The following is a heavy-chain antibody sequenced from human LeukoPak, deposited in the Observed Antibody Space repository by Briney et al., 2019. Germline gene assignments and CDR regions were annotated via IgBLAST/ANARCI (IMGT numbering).Heavy chain of an antibody. D-gene: IGHD3-22*01. Sequence: SETLSLTCAVYGGSFSGYYWSWIRQPPGKGLEWIGEINHCGSTNYNPSLKSRVTISVDTSKNQFSLKLSSVTAADTAVYYCARLKRRGTYYYDSSGYSYFDYWGQGTLVTVSS. CDR2: INHCGST. V-gene: IGHV4-34*01. J-gene: IGHJ4*02. CDR3: ARLKRRGTYYYDSSGYSYFDY. CDR1: GGSFSGYY.